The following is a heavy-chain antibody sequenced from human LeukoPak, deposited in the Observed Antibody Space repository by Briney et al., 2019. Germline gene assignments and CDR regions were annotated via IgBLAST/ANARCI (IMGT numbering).Heavy chain of an antibody. CDR1: GFTFDDYA. D-gene: IGHD2-15*01. V-gene: IGHV3-9*01. CDR3: AKDGCSGGSCYEYYFDY. CDR2: ISWNSGSI. Sequence: GRSLRLSCAASGFTFDDYAMHWVRQAPGKGLEWVSGISWNSGSIGYADSVKGRFTISSDNAKNSLYLQMNSLRAEDTALYYCAKDGCSGGSCYEYYFDYWGQGTLVTVSS. J-gene: IGHJ4*02.